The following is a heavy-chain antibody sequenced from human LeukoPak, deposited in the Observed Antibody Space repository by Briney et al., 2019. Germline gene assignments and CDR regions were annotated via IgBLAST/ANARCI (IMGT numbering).Heavy chain of an antibody. D-gene: IGHD6-13*01. CDR2: INPNSGGT. CDR1: RHTFRPSY. J-gene: IGHJ4*02. CDR3: AGESYQKQQVDY. Sequence: GSVPVLSTPSRHTFRPSYTPLVQQSTVPGFELMGRINPNSGGTSDAQKFLGRVTMTRDTSISTAYMELSRLRSDDTAVYYCAGESYQKQQVDYWGQGTLVTVAS. V-gene: IGHV1-2*02.